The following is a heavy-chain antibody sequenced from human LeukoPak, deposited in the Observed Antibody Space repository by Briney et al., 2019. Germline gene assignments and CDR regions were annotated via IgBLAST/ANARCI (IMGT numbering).Heavy chain of an antibody. V-gene: IGHV3-9*01. CDR2: ISWNSGSI. D-gene: IGHD6-19*01. CDR1: GFTFDDYA. CDR3: AKTPVAVSSALAYYFDY. Sequence: GRSLRLSCAASGFTFDDYAMHWVRQAPGKGLEWVSGISWNSGSIGYADSVKGRFTISRDNAENSLYLQMNSLRAEDTALYYCAKTPVAVSSALAYYFDYWGQGTLVTVSS. J-gene: IGHJ4*02.